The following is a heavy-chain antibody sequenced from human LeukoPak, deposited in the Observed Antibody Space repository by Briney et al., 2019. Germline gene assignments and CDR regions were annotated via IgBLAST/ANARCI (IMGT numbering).Heavy chain of an antibody. CDR3: ARARGYSGYDYYGMDV. J-gene: IGHJ6*02. CDR1: GYTLTGYY. Sequence: ASVKVSCKASGYTLTGYYMHWVRQAPGQGLEWMGWINPNSGGTNYAQKFQGRVTMTRDTSISTAYMELSRLRSDDTAVYYCARARGYSGYDYYGMDVWGQGTTVTVSS. D-gene: IGHD5-12*01. V-gene: IGHV1-2*02. CDR2: INPNSGGT.